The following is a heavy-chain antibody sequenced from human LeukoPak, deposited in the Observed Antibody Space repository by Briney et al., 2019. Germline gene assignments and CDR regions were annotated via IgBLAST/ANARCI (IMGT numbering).Heavy chain of an antibody. V-gene: IGHV6-1*01. CDR1: GDSVSSNSAA. CDR3: AKDCRSGPRQTNAFDV. Sequence: SQTLSLTCAISGDSVSSNSAAWNWIRQSPSRGLEWRGRTYYKSQWYSDYAVSVKSRITVNPDTSKNQFSLQLNSVTPGDTAMYYCAKDCRSGPRQTNAFDVWGQGTMVTVSS. CDR2: TYYKSQWYS. D-gene: IGHD3-10*01. J-gene: IGHJ3*01.